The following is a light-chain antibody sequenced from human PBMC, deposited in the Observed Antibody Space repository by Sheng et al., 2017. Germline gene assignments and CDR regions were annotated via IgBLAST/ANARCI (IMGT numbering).Light chain of an antibody. J-gene: IGKJ4*01. CDR3: QQYNSWPLT. CDR1: QSVSSN. V-gene: IGKV3-15*01. Sequence: EIVMTQSPATLSVSPGDRASQSVSSNLAWYQQKPGQAPRLLIYDASTRATAIPARFSGRGSGTEFTLTISSLHSEDFAVYYCQQYNSWPLTFGGGTKVEIK. CDR2: DAS.